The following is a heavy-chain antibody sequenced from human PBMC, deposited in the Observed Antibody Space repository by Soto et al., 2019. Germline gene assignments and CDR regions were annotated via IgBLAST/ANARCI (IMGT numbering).Heavy chain of an antibody. D-gene: IGHD3-3*01. CDR3: AIDWELQAYYDFWSGYYTHYYGMDV. V-gene: IGHV1-46*01. J-gene: IGHJ6*02. CDR1: GYTFTSYY. CDR2: INPSGGST. Sequence: ASVKVSCKASGYTFTSYYMHWVRQAPGQGLEWMGIINPSGGSTSYAQKFQGRVTMIRDTSTSTVYMELSSLRSEDTAVYYCAIDWELQAYYDFWSGYYTHYYGMDVWGQGTTVTVSS.